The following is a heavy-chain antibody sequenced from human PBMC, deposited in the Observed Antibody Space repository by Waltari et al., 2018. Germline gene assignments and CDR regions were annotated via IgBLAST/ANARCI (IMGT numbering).Heavy chain of an antibody. V-gene: IGHV1-8*01. CDR2: MNPNSGNT. CDR3: ARGLGLREIVVVVAATLDY. J-gene: IGHJ4*02. CDR1: GYTFTSYD. D-gene: IGHD2-15*01. Sequence: QVQLVQSGAEVKKPGASVKVSCKASGYTFTSYDINWVRQAPGHGLEWMGWMNPNSGNTGYAQKFQGRVTMTRNTSISTAYMELSSLRSEDTAVYYCARGLGLREIVVVVAATLDYWGQGTLVTVSS.